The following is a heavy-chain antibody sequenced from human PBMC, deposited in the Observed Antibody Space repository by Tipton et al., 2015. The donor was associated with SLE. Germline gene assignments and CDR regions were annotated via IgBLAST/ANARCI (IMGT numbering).Heavy chain of an antibody. CDR3: AREGRFLEWLDAFDI. Sequence: TLSLTCTVSGGSISSSSYYWGWIRQPPGKGLEWIGSIYYSGSTYYNPSLKSRVTISVDTSKNQFSLKLSSVTAADTAVYYCAREGRFLEWLDAFDIWGQGTMVTVSS. CDR1: GGSISSSSYY. V-gene: IGHV4-39*02. D-gene: IGHD3-3*01. J-gene: IGHJ3*02. CDR2: IYYSGST.